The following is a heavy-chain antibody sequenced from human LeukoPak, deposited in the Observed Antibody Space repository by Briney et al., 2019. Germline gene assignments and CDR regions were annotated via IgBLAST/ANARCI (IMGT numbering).Heavy chain of an antibody. J-gene: IGHJ4*02. CDR3: ATRPQLVGAMVSDY. CDR2: ISGSGGST. CDR1: GFTFSSYG. Sequence: TGGSLRLSCAASGFTFSSYGMSWVRQAPGKGLEWVSAISGSGGSTYYADSVKGRFTISRDNSKNTLYLQMNSLRAEDTAAYYCATRPQLVGAMVSDYWGQGTLVTVSS. V-gene: IGHV3-23*01. D-gene: IGHD1-26*01.